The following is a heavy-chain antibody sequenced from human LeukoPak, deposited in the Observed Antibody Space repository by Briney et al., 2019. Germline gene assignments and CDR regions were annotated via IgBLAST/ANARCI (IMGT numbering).Heavy chain of an antibody. Sequence: SSETLSLTCTVSGGSISSSSYYWSWIRQPPGKGLEWIGEINHSGSTNYNPSLKSRVTISVDTSKNQFYLKLSSVTAADTAVYYCARTRWGSVFDAFDIWGQGTMVTVSS. V-gene: IGHV4-39*07. D-gene: IGHD2-8*02. CDR3: ARTRWGSVFDAFDI. CDR1: GGSISSSSYY. J-gene: IGHJ3*02. CDR2: INHSGST.